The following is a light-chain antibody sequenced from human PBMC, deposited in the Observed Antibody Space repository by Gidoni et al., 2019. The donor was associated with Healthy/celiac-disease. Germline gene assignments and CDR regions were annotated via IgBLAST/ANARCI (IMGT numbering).Light chain of an antibody. Sequence: SCRASQRVSSNLAWYQQKPGQAPRLLIYGASTRATGIPARFSGSGSGTEFTLTISSLQSEDFAVYYCQQYNNWPPLTFGGGTKVEIK. CDR2: GAS. CDR1: QRVSSN. J-gene: IGKJ4*01. CDR3: QQYNNWPPLT. V-gene: IGKV3-15*01.